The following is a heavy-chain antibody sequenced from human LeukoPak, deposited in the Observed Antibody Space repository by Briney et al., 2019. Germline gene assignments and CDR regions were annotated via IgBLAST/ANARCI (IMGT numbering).Heavy chain of an antibody. V-gene: IGHV4-4*02. CDR3: ARRKDSSSWSHFDS. Sequence: SGTLSLTCAVSGGSISSSNWWSWVRQPPGKGLEWIGEIYHSGSTNYNPSLKSRVTISVDTSKNQFSLKLSSVTAADTAVYYCARRKDSSSWSHFDSWGQGTLVTVSS. CDR1: GGSISSSNW. CDR2: IYHSGST. D-gene: IGHD6-13*01. J-gene: IGHJ4*02.